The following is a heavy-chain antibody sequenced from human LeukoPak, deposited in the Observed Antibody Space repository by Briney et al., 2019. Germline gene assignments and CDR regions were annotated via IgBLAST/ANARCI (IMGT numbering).Heavy chain of an antibody. D-gene: IGHD4-23*01. CDR3: ANGGNELFDY. Sequence: SETPSLTCTVSGYSISSGHYWGWIRQPPGKGLEWIGSIYHSGSTYYNPSLKSRVTISVDTSKNQFSLKLSSVTAADTAVYYCANGGNELFDYWGQGTLVTVSS. CDR1: GYSISSGHY. CDR2: IYHSGST. J-gene: IGHJ4*02. V-gene: IGHV4-38-2*02.